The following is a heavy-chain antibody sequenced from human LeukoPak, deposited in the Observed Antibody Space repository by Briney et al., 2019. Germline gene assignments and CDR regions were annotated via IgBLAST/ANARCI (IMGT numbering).Heavy chain of an antibody. Sequence: GGSLRLSCAASGFTFSSYAMSWVRQAPGKGLEWVSYISSSGSTIYYTDSVKGRFTISRDNAKTSLYLQMNSLRAEDTAVYYCARGNSQLDNWGQGTLVTVSS. J-gene: IGHJ4*02. D-gene: IGHD1-1*01. CDR2: ISSSGSTI. V-gene: IGHV3-48*04. CDR3: ARGNSQLDN. CDR1: GFTFSSYA.